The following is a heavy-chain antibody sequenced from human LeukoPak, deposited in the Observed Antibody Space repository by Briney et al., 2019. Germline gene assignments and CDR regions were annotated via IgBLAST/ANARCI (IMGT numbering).Heavy chain of an antibody. CDR1: GFTFSNYW. Sequence: PGGSLRLTCAASGFTFSNYWMTWVRQAPGKGLEWVANIKQDGSEKYYVDSMKGRVTISRDNAKNSLFLQMNSLRAEDTAVYYCARDSIDYYDSSGPNWFDPWGQGTLVTVSS. CDR3: ARDSIDYYDSSGPNWFDP. J-gene: IGHJ5*02. D-gene: IGHD3-22*01. CDR2: IKQDGSEK. V-gene: IGHV3-7*01.